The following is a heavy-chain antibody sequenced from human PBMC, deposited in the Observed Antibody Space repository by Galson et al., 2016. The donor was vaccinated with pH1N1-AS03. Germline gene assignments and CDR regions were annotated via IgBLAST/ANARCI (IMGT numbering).Heavy chain of an antibody. CDR1: GFSFSIYN. Sequence: SLRLSCAASGFSFSIYNMNWVRQAPGKGLEWISYISTTSTLIYYADSVRGRFTISRDNAKNSLYLQMNSLRAEDTAVYYCAREGRDGYNPYFDSWGQGTLVTVSS. J-gene: IGHJ4*02. CDR3: AREGRDGYNPYFDS. CDR2: ISTTSTLI. V-gene: IGHV3-48*01. D-gene: IGHD5-24*01.